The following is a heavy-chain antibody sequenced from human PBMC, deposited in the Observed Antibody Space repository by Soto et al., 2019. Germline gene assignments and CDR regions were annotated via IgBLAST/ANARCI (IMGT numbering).Heavy chain of an antibody. V-gene: IGHV3-21*04. D-gene: IGHD3-3*01. CDR1: GFTFSSYS. CDR3: AKDLWSTSSTYLDY. J-gene: IGHJ4*02. Sequence: GGSLRLSCAASGFTFSSYSMNWVRQAPGKGLEWVSGVTSSSGATHYADSVKGRFTISRDNAKNTLYLQMNSLRAEDTAIYFCAKDLWSTSSTYLDYWGQGTLVTVSS. CDR2: VTSSSGAT.